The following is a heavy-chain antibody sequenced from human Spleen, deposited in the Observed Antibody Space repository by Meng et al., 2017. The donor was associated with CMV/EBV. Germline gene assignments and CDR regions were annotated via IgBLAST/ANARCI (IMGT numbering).Heavy chain of an antibody. CDR2: IYPGDSDT. J-gene: IGHJ5*02. V-gene: IGHV5-51*01. Sequence: GGSLRLSCKGSGYSFTSYWIGWVRQMPGKGLEWMGIIYPGDSDTRYSPSCQGQVTISADKSISTAYLQWSSLKASDTAMYYCARLTRLGDIVVVPAVNWFDPWGQGTLVTVSS. CDR3: ARLTRLGDIVVVPAVNWFDP. D-gene: IGHD2-2*01. CDR1: GYSFTSYW.